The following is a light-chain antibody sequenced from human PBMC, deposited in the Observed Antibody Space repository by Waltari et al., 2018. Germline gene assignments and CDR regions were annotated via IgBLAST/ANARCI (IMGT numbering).Light chain of an antibody. CDR2: GAS. Sequence: IVLTHSPAILSLSPVKSASLSCRASHSVSRTLAWYQQKPGQAPRLLIYGASTRATGIPDRFSGGGSGTDFSLTISRLEPEDFAVYYCQHYVRLPATFGQGTKVEIK. CDR3: QHYVRLPAT. CDR1: HSVSRT. J-gene: IGKJ1*01. V-gene: IGKV3-20*01.